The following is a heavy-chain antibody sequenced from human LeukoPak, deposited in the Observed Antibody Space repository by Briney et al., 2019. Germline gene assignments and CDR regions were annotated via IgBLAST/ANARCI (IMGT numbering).Heavy chain of an antibody. CDR2: ISYDGDNK. J-gene: IGHJ6*02. CDR3: AKDPQSSYCSSTDCFYYYYVMDV. V-gene: IGHV3-30*18. D-gene: IGHD2-2*01. CDR1: GFTFSACG. Sequence: PGRSLRLSCAASGFTFSACGMHWVRQAPGKGLEGVAVISYDGDNKYYADSVRGRFTISRDNSENTLYLQMNSLRTEDTAVYYCAKDPQSSYCSSTDCFYYYYVMDVWGQGTTVTVSS.